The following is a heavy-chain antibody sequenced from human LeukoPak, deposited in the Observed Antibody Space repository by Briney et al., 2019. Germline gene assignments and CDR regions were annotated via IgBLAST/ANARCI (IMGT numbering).Heavy chain of an antibody. J-gene: IGHJ4*02. V-gene: IGHV3-23*01. CDR1: GFTFSSYA. Sequence: GGSLRLSXAASGFTFSSYAMSWVSQAPGKGLEWVSAISGSGGSTYYADSVKGRFTISRDNSKNTLYLQMNSLRAEDTAVYYCAIRPPGFAYQLPIDYWGQGTLVTVSS. CDR2: ISGSGGST. CDR3: AIRPPGFAYQLPIDY. D-gene: IGHD2-2*01.